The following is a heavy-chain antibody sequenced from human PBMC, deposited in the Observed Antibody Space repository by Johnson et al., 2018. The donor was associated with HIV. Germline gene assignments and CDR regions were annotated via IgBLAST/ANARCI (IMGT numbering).Heavy chain of an antibody. D-gene: IGHD5-18*01. CDR3: AKGGYSYGNAFDI. V-gene: IGHV3-23*04. CDR2: ISDSGDNT. Sequence: VQLVESGGGLVQPGGSLRLSCAASGFTFSSYDIHWVRQATGKGLEWVSAISDSGDNTYYADSVRGRFTISRDNSKNTLYLQMNSLRAEDTAVYYCAKGGYSYGNAFDIWGQGTMVTVSS. J-gene: IGHJ3*02. CDR1: GFTFSSYD.